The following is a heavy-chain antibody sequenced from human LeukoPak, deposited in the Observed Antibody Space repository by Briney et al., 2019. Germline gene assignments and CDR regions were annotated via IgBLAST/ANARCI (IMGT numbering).Heavy chain of an antibody. V-gene: IGHV3-21*01. D-gene: IGHD2-15*01. J-gene: IGHJ4*02. Sequence: GGSLRLSCAASGFTFSSYSMNWVRQAPGKGLEWVSSISSSSSYIYYADSVKGRFTIFRDNAKNSLYLQMNSLRAEDTAVYYCARIGPGCSGGSCRDYWGQGTLVTVSS. CDR3: ARIGPGCSGGSCRDY. CDR2: ISSSSSYI. CDR1: GFTFSSYS.